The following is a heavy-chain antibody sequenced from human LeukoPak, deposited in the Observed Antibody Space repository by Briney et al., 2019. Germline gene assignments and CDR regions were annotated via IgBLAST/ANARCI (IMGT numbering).Heavy chain of an antibody. V-gene: IGHV3-9*01. J-gene: IGHJ4*02. CDR1: GFTFDDYA. Sequence: PGGSLRLSCAASGFTFDDYAMHWVRQAPGKGLEWVSGISWNSGSIGYADSVKGRFTISRDNAKNSLYLQMNSLRAEDTALYYCAKSGYCSGGSCYLYYFDYWGQGTLVTVSS. CDR3: AKSGYCSGGSCYLYYFDY. CDR2: ISWNSGSI. D-gene: IGHD2-15*01.